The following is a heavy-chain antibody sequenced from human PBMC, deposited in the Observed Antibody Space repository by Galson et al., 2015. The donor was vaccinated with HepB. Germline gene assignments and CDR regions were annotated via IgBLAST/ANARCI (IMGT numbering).Heavy chain of an antibody. CDR1: GDSVSSNTVG. J-gene: IGHJ4*02. Sequence: CAISGDSVSSNTVGWNWIRQSPSRGLEWLGRTYYRSKWSTDYADSVKSRITINPDTSKNQFSLQLNSVTPEDTAVYYCAKSINLGRGFDSWGQGTLVTVSS. CDR3: AKSINLGRGFDS. V-gene: IGHV6-1*01. D-gene: IGHD7-27*01. CDR2: TYYRSKWST.